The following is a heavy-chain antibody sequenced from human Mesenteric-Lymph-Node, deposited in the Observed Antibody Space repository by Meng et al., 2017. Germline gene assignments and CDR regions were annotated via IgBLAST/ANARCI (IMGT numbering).Heavy chain of an antibody. Sequence: ASVKVSCKVSGYTLTELSMHWVRQAPGKGLEWMGGFDPEDGETIYAQKFQGRVTMTEDTSTDTAYMELSSLRSEDTAVYYCARDRLRGYDILTGYYGYFDAFDIWGQGTMVTVSS. J-gene: IGHJ3*02. CDR3: ARDRLRGYDILTGYYGYFDAFDI. V-gene: IGHV1-24*01. CDR1: GYTLTELS. CDR2: FDPEDGET. D-gene: IGHD3-9*01.